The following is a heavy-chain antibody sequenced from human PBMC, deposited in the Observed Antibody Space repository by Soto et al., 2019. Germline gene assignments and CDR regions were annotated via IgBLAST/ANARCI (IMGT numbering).Heavy chain of an antibody. CDR1: GGSINSGGYY. D-gene: IGHD6-13*01. V-gene: IGHV4-31*03. J-gene: IGHJ4*02. CDR3: ARGYRQSGYSSSWVFDY. CDR2: MYYSGST. Sequence: QVQLRESGPGLVKPSQTLSLTCTVSGGSINSGGYYWNWIRQHPGKGLEWIGYMYYSGSTYYNPFLMSGVIISADASETHFSLKLSSVTAADTAVYFCARGYRQSGYSSSWVFDYWGQGTLVNVSS.